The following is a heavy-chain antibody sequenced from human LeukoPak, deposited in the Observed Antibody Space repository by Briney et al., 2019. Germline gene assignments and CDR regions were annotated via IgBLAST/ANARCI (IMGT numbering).Heavy chain of an antibody. Sequence: GGSLTLSCAASGVTFSSYWMHWVRHAPGKGLVWVSRINSDGSSTSYADSVQGRFTISRDNANNTLYLQRNSRRAEDTAVYYCARHPTLYPDWGQGTLVTVSS. D-gene: IGHD2-8*01. V-gene: IGHV3-74*01. CDR2: INSDGSST. CDR3: ARHPTLYPD. CDR1: GVTFSSYW. J-gene: IGHJ4*02.